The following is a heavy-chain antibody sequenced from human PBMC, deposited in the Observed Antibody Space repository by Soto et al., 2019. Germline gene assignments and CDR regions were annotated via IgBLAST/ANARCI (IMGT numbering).Heavy chain of an antibody. D-gene: IGHD1-26*01. V-gene: IGHV3-33*01. Sequence: QVQLVESGGGVVQPGRSLGLSCAASGFTFSSDGRDWVRQAPGKGLEWGSVTWYDGSSNYYADPVKGRFTISRDNSKNTLYLQMNSLRPEDTAVYYCARHPRGEGLLNYWGQGTLVAVST. J-gene: IGHJ4*02. CDR3: ARHPRGEGLLNY. CDR1: GFTFSSDG. CDR2: TWYDGSSN.